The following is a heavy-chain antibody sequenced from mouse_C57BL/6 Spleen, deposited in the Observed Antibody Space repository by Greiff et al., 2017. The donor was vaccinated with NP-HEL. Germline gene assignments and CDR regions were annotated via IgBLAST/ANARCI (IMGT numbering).Heavy chain of an antibody. CDR1: GYAFTNYL. J-gene: IGHJ3*01. CDR2: INPGSGGT. D-gene: IGHD2-2*01. Sequence: VQLQESGAELVRPGTSVKVSCKASGYAFTNYLIEWVKQRPGQGLEWIGVINPGSGGTNYNEKFKGKATLTADKSSSTAYMQLSSLTSEDSAVYFCARSSGYDSWFAYWSQGTLFTVSA. V-gene: IGHV1-54*01. CDR3: ARSSGYDSWFAY.